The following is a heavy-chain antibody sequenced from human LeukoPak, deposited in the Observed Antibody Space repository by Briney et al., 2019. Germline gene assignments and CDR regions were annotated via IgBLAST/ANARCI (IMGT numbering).Heavy chain of an antibody. V-gene: IGHV1-69*05. Sequence: SVKVSCKASGGTFSSYAISWVRQAPGQGLEWMGGIIPIFGTANYAQKFQGRVTMTRNTSISTAYMELSSLRSEDTAVYYCAREGAANWFDPWGQGTLVTVSS. CDR3: AREGAANWFDP. CDR1: GGTFSSYA. J-gene: IGHJ5*02. D-gene: IGHD2-15*01. CDR2: IIPIFGTA.